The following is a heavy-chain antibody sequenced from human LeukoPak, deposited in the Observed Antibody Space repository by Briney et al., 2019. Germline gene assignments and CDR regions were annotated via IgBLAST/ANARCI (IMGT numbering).Heavy chain of an antibody. CDR2: INAGNGNT. J-gene: IGHJ6*02. CDR3: AREEISGYYYGMDV. D-gene: IGHD2-15*01. V-gene: IGHV1-3*01. Sequence: ASVKVSCKASGYTFTSYAMHWVRQAPGQRLEWMGWINAGNGNTKYSQKFQSRVTITRDTSASTAYMELSSLRSEDTAVYYCAREEISGYYYGMDVWGQGTTVTVSS. CDR1: GYTFTSYA.